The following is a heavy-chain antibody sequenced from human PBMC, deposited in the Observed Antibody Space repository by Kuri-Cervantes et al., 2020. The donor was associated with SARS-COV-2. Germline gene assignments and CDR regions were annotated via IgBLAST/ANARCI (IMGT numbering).Heavy chain of an antibody. J-gene: IGHJ4*02. Sequence: ESLKISCTVSGGSISSYYWGWIRQPPGKGLEWIGSIYHSGSTYYNPSLKSRVTISVDTSKNQFSLKLSSVTAADTAVYYCARVPIAAPEYWGQGTLVTVSS. V-gene: IGHV4-38-2*02. CDR2: IYHSGST. CDR3: ARVPIAAPEY. CDR1: GGSISSYY. D-gene: IGHD6-13*01.